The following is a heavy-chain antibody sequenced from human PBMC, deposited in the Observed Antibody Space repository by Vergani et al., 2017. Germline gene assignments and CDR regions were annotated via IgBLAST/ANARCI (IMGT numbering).Heavy chain of an antibody. Sequence: QVQLPESGPGLVKPSETLSLTCTVSGGSISSYYWSWVRQPPGKGLELIGYIYYSGSTNYNPSLKSRVTISVDTSKNQFSLKLSSVTAADTAVYYCARDGAGTGITGIWGQGTLVTVSS. CDR2: IYYSGST. CDR1: GGSISSYY. CDR3: ARDGAGTGITGI. V-gene: IGHV4-59*01. D-gene: IGHD1-20*01. J-gene: IGHJ4*02.